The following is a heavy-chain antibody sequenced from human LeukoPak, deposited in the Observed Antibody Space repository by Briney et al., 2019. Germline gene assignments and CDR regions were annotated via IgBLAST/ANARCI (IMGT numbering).Heavy chain of an antibody. CDR3: AKDAGATGLNWFDP. Sequence: PGGSLRLSCTASGFXFDDYAMHWVRQPPGKGLEWVSFISGDGGTTNYAESVKGRFIISRDNSKNSLYLQMSSLRTEDTAVYYCAKDAGATGLNWFDPWGQGSLVTVPS. D-gene: IGHD1/OR15-1a*01. V-gene: IGHV3-43*02. CDR2: ISGDGGTT. CDR1: GFXFDDYA. J-gene: IGHJ5*02.